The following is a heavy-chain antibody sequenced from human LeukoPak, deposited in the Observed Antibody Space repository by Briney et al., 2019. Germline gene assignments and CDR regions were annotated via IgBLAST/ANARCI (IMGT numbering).Heavy chain of an antibody. D-gene: IGHD2-15*01. CDR1: GFTFSSYS. J-gene: IGHJ6*03. CDR3: ARGGYCSGGSCYVHYYYMDV. CDR2: ISGSSSYI. Sequence: GGSLRLSCAASGFTFSSYSMNWVRQAPGKGLEWVSSISGSSSYIYYADSVKGRFTISRDNAKNSLYLQMNSLRAEDTAVYYCARGGYCSGGSCYVHYYYMDVWGKGTTVTVSS. V-gene: IGHV3-21*01.